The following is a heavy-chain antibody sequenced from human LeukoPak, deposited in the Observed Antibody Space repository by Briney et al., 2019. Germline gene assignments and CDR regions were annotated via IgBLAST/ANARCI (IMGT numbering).Heavy chain of an antibody. V-gene: IGHV3-23*01. D-gene: IGHD6-13*01. J-gene: IGHJ4*02. CDR1: GLTLSSYG. Sequence: GGSLRLSCAASGLTLSSYGMSWVRQAPGKGLEWVSGIVGSGDSTFYADSVKGRFTISRDNSKNTLYLQMNSLRAEDTAVYYCAKDGASSSWTSLSLDYWGQGTLVTVSS. CDR3: AKDGASSSWTSLSLDY. CDR2: IVGSGDST.